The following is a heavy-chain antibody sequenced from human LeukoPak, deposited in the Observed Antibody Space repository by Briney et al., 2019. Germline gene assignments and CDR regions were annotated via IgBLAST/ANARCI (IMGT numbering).Heavy chain of an antibody. CDR2: ISYDGSNK. V-gene: IGHV3-30-3*01. J-gene: IGHJ4*02. CDR3: ARVPYYYGSGSWRFFDY. Sequence: GGSLRLSCAASGFTFSSYAMHWVRQAPGKGLEWVAVISYDGSNKYYADSVKGRFTISRDNAKNSLYLQMNSLRAEDTAVYYCARVPYYYGSGSWRFFDYWGQGTLVTVSS. CDR1: GFTFSSYA. D-gene: IGHD3-10*01.